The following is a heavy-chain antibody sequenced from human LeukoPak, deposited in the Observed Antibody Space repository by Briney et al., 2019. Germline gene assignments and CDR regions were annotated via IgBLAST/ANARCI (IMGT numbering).Heavy chain of an antibody. CDR1: GYTFTGYC. CDR3: ATGLTKLLVAFDI. D-gene: IGHD2/OR15-2a*01. V-gene: IGHV1-2*02. CDR2: INPNSGGT. J-gene: IGHJ3*02. Sequence: ASVKVSCKASGYTFTGYCMHWVRQAPGQGLEWMGWINPNSGGTNYAQRFQGRVTMTRDTSISTAYMELSRLRSDDTAVYYCATGLTKLLVAFDIWGQGTMVTVSS.